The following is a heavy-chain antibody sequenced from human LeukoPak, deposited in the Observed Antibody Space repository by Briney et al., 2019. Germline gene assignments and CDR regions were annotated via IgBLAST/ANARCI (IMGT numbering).Heavy chain of an antibody. J-gene: IGHJ6*03. CDR1: GFTFSSYS. V-gene: IGHV3-21*01. CDR3: ARGVAAILSNYYYMDV. D-gene: IGHD5-12*01. CDR2: ISSSSSYI. Sequence: GGSLRLSCAASGFTFSSYSMNWVRQAPGKGLEWVSSISSSSSYIYYADSVKGRFTISRDNAKNSLYLQMNSLRAEDTAVYYCARGVAAILSNYYYMDVWAKGPRSPSP.